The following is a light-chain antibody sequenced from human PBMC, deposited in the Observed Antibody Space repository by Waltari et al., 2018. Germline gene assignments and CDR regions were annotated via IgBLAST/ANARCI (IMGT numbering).Light chain of an antibody. Sequence: EIMLTQSPGTLSLSPWERATLSCRASQSISKYLAWYQQKPGQAPRLLIYDAASRATGIPDRFGGSGSGTDFSLTISRLEPEDSAVYYCQKYGTLPATFGQGTKVEIK. V-gene: IGKV3-20*01. CDR2: DAA. CDR3: QKYGTLPAT. J-gene: IGKJ1*01. CDR1: QSISKY.